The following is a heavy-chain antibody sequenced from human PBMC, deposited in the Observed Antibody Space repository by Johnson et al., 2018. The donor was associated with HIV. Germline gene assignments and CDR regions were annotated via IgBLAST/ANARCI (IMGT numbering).Heavy chain of an antibody. Sequence: VQLVESGGGLIQPGGSLRLSCAASGFTVSSNYMSWVRQAPGKGLEWVSVIYSGGSTYYADSAKGRFTISRDNSKNTLYLQMNSLRAEDTAVYYCATSLTGTRPFDIWGQGTMVTVSS. CDR2: IYSGGST. CDR1: GFTVSSNY. CDR3: ATSLTGTRPFDI. D-gene: IGHD1-7*01. J-gene: IGHJ3*02. V-gene: IGHV3-66*03.